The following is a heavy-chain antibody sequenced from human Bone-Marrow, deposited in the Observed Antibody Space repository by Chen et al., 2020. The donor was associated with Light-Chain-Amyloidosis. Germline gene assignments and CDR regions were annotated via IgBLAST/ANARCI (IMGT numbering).Heavy chain of an antibody. CDR3: ARIPGSGSARDYFDY. J-gene: IGHJ4*02. D-gene: IGHD6-25*01. CDR2: IDWDGDK. Sequence: QVTLRESGPALVKPKQTLTLTCSCSGFSLSTSGVCVNWIRQPPGKALEWLALIDWDGDKYYSTSLKTRLAISRETSKNQVVLTMTNMDPADTATYYCARIPGSGSARDYFDYWGQGTLVTVSS. V-gene: IGHV2-70*01. CDR1: GFSLSTSGVC.